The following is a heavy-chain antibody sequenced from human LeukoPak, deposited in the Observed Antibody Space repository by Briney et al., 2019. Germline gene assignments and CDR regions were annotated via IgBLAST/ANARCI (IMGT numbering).Heavy chain of an antibody. CDR1: GFTFSDYY. D-gene: IGHD3-3*01. J-gene: IGHJ4*02. CDR3: ARGEEKGIFGDYFDY. Sequence: GGSLRLSCAASGFTFSDYYMSWIRQAPGKGLEWVSYISSSGSTIYYADSVKGRFTISRDDAKNSLYLQMNSLRAEDTAVYYCARGEEKGIFGDYFDYWGQGTLVTVSS. V-gene: IGHV3-11*01. CDR2: ISSSGSTI.